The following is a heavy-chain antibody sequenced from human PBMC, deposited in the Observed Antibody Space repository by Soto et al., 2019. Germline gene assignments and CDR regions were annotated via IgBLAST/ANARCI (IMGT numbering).Heavy chain of an antibody. D-gene: IGHD2-2*03. Sequence: SVKVSCKASGGTFSSYAISWVRQAPGQGLEWMGGIIPIFGTANYAQKFQGRVTITADESTSTAYMELSSLRSEDTAVYYCARGPGGYCISTSCHAYYYGMDVWGQGTTVTVSS. V-gene: IGHV1-69*13. CDR2: IIPIFGTA. CDR3: ARGPGGYCISTSCHAYYYGMDV. CDR1: GGTFSSYA. J-gene: IGHJ6*02.